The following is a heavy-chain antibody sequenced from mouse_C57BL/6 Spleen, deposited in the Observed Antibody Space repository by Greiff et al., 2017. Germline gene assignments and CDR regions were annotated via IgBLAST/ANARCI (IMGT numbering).Heavy chain of an antibody. CDR2: INPSSGYT. J-gene: IGHJ4*01. CDR3: TSAGFYYCSPYAIGY. D-gene: IGHD1-1*01. V-gene: IGHV1-4*01. Sequence: QVQLQQSGAELARPGASVKMSCKASGYTFTSYTMHWVKQRPGQGLEWIGYINPSSGYTKYNQKFKDKATLTADKSSSTAYMQLSSLTSEDSAVYYCTSAGFYYCSPYAIGYGGQGTSVTVSS. CDR1: GYTFTSYT.